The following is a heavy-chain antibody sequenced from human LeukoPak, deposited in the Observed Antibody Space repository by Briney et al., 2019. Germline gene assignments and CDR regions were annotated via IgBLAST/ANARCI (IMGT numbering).Heavy chain of an antibody. CDR3: AKDEWTPGY. D-gene: IGHD3-3*01. CDR2: VREDGSEK. CDR1: GFTFSNYW. V-gene: IGHV3-7*01. J-gene: IGHJ4*02. Sequence: GGSLRLSCVASGFTFSNYWMTWVRQAPGKGLEWVANVREDGSEKYYVDSVRGRFTISRDNTKNSLYLQMNSLRAEDTAVYYCAKDEWTPGYWGQGTLVTVSS.